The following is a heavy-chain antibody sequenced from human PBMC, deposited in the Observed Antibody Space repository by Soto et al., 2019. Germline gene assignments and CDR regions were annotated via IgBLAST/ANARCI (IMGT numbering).Heavy chain of an antibody. CDR2: IYYSGST. J-gene: IGHJ4*02. CDR1: GDSIISGGYY. D-gene: IGHD3-10*01. CDR3: SRGRGFSGRTDS. V-gene: IGHV4-31*03. Sequence: QLQLQESGPGLVKTSQTLSLTCSVSGDSIISGGYYWTWLRQYPGKGLEYIGYIYYSGSTYYNPSLERRVTISLDASKTQFSLRLSSVTAADTAVYYCSRGRGFSGRTDSWGQGTLVTVSS.